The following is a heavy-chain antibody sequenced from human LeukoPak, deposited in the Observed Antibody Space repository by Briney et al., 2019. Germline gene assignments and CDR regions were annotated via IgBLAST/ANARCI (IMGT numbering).Heavy chain of an antibody. Sequence: PSETLSLTCTVSGGSISSYYWSWIRQPPGKGLEWIGYIYYSGSTNYNPSLKSRVTISVDTSKNQFSLKLSSVTAADTAVYYCARGVVITFAGAADYWGQGTLVTVSS. CDR1: GGSISSYY. CDR3: ARGVVITFAGAADY. CDR2: IYYSGST. J-gene: IGHJ4*02. V-gene: IGHV4-59*01. D-gene: IGHD3-16*01.